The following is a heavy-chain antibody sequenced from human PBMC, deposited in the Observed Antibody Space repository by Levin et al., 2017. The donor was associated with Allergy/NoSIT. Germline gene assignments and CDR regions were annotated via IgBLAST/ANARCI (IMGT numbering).Heavy chain of an antibody. CDR2: INHSGST. CDR3: ARGDSYGSFDY. V-gene: IGHV4-34*01. CDR1: GGSFSGYY. Sequence: SQTLSLTCAVYGGSFSGYYWSWIRQPPGKGLEWIGEINHSGSTNYNPSLKSRVTISVDTSKNQFSLKLSSVTAADTAVYYCARGDSYGSFDYWGQGTLVTVSS. J-gene: IGHJ4*02. D-gene: IGHD5-18*01.